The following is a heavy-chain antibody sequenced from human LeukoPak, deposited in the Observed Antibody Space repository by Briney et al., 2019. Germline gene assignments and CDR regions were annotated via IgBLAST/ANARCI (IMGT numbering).Heavy chain of an antibody. Sequence: ASVKVSCKASGYTFTSYGMSWVRQAPGQGLERMGWISAYNGNTNYAQKLQGRVTMTTDTSTSTAYMELRSLRSDDTAVYYCARVAWGKGVIKQGDYWGQGTLVTVSS. D-gene: IGHD3-10*01. CDR2: ISAYNGNT. J-gene: IGHJ4*02. CDR1: GYTFTSYG. V-gene: IGHV1-18*01. CDR3: ARVAWGKGVIKQGDY.